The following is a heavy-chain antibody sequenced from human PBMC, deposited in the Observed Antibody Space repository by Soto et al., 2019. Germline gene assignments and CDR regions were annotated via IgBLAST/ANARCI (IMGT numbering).Heavy chain of an antibody. CDR1: GYTFTSYA. CDR2: INAGNGNT. D-gene: IGHD2-2*01. CDR3: ARDIVVVPSARGHYYYGMDV. Sequence: QVQLVQSGAEVKKPGASVKVSCKASGYTFTSYAMHWVRQAPGQRLEWMGWINAGNGNTKYSQKFQDRVTITRDTSASTAYMELSSLRSEDTAVYYCARDIVVVPSARGHYYYGMDVWGQGTTVTVSS. J-gene: IGHJ6*01. V-gene: IGHV1-3*01.